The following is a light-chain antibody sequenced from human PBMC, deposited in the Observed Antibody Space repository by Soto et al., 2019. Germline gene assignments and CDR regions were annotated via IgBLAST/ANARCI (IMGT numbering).Light chain of an antibody. Sequence: QSVLTQPASVSGSPGQSITISCTGTSKDVGGYDFVSWFQQFPGKAPKVVIYDVVHRPSGLSNRFSGSKSGNTASLTISGPQPDDEADYYCGSYTASGSFVFGGGTKLTVL. V-gene: IGLV2-14*01. J-gene: IGLJ3*02. CDR3: GSYTASGSFV. CDR1: SKDVGGYDF. CDR2: DVV.